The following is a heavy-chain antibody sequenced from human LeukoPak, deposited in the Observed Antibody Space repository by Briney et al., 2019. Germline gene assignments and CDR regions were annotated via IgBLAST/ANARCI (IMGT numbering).Heavy chain of an antibody. J-gene: IGHJ4*02. D-gene: IGHD3-3*01. V-gene: IGHV3-21*01. Sequence: PGGSLRLSCTASGFTLSPYTMNWVRQAPGKGLEWVLSVSGTSNYIYYADSVKGRFTISRDNAKNSLYLQMNSLRAEDTAVYYCARELAVYDFWSGYSPKIIDYWGQGTLVAVSS. CDR2: VSGTSNYI. CDR3: ARELAVYDFWSGYSPKIIDY. CDR1: GFTLSPYT.